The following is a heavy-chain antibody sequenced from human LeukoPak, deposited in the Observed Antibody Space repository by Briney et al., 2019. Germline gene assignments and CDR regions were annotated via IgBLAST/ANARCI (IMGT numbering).Heavy chain of an antibody. Sequence: GESLKISCKGSGYSFTGSWISWVRQMPGKGLEWMGGIDPRDSYTNYRPSFQGHVTISADTSISTAYLQWVSLKASDTAMYHCATGLSNWNDAFDYWGQGTLVTVSS. CDR1: GYSFTGSW. V-gene: IGHV5-10-1*01. CDR3: ATGLSNWNDAFDY. J-gene: IGHJ4*02. D-gene: IGHD1-20*01. CDR2: IDPRDSYT.